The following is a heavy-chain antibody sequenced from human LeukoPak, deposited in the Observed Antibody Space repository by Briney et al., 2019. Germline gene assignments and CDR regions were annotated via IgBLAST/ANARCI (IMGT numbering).Heavy chain of an antibody. J-gene: IGHJ5*02. CDR2: IFYGGST. D-gene: IGHD2-2*01. CDR1: DGSISTSSYL. V-gene: IGHV4-39*01. Sequence: PSETLSLTCTVSDGSISTSSYLWGWTRLPLGKGLEWIGSIFYGGSTYYNPSLKSRVTISVDTSRNQVSLKLSSVTAADTAVYYCARQPSLSYCSSGTCWFDLWGQGTLVTVSS. CDR3: ARQPSLSYCSSGTCWFDL.